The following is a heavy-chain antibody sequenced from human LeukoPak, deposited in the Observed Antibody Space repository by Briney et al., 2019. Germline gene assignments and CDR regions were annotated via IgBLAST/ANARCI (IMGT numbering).Heavy chain of an antibody. CDR1: GGSISSSSYY. J-gene: IGHJ5*02. D-gene: IGHD3-3*01. V-gene: IGHV4-39*01. Sequence: PSETLSLTCTVSGGSISSSSYYWGWIRQPPGKGLEWIGSIYYSGSTYYNPSLKSRVTISVDTSKNQFSLKLSSVTAADTAVYYCARGGPRITIFGVVIMEGSEYNWFDPWGQGTLVTVSS. CDR3: ARGGPRITIFGVVIMEGSEYNWFDP. CDR2: IYYSGST.